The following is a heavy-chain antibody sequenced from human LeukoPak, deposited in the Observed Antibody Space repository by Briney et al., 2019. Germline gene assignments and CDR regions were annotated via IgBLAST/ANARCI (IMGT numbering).Heavy chain of an antibody. V-gene: IGHV3-48*04. CDR3: ARDHWGVFDY. D-gene: IGHD7-27*01. CDR1: GFTFSSYG. J-gene: IGHJ4*02. CDR2: ISNSGSTI. Sequence: GGSLRLSCAASGFTFSSYGMHWVRQAPGKGLEWISYISNSGSTIYYADSVKGRFTISRDNAKNSLYLQMNSLRAEDTAVYYCARDHWGVFDYWGQGVLVTVSS.